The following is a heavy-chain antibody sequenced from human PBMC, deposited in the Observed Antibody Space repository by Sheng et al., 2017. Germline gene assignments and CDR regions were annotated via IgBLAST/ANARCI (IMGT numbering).Heavy chain of an antibody. CDR1: GGSFSGYF. CDR2: INHSGST. CDR3: ARGDISDYYYDWFDP. J-gene: IGHJ5*01. D-gene: IGHD3-22*01. Sequence: QVQLQQWGAGLLKPSETLSLTCAVYGGSFSGYFWTWIRQPPGKGLEWIGEINHSGSTNYNPALKSRVTISGDTSKNQFSLKMTSVTAADTAVYYCARGDISDYYYDWFDPLGPGTLSPSPQ. V-gene: IGHV4-34*01.